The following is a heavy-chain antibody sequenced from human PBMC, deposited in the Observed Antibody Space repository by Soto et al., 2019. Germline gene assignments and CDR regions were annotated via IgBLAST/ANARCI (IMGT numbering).Heavy chain of an antibody. CDR3: AHRGPKESLFDF. V-gene: IGHV2-5*02. CDR2: IYWDDDK. CDR1: GFSLSAGGVG. Sequence: QITLKESGPTLVKPTQTLTLTCTFSGFSLSAGGVGVGWIRQPPGKALECLALIYWDDDKRYRPSLKSRLTITKDNSKNQVVLTMTNMDPMDTATYYCAHRGPKESLFDFWGQGTLVTVSS. J-gene: IGHJ4*02.